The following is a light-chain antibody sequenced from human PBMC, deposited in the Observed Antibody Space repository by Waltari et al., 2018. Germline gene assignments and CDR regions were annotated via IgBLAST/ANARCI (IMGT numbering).Light chain of an antibody. Sequence: VVTQSPSAPASLGASVRLTFTLSGSHLSYALPWHQQRPEKGLRFLIKLNGDGSHTKGDGIPDCFSASSSGSDYYLTISSLQSEDEADYYWQTWATGGVFGGGTKLTVL. CDR2: LNGDGSH. CDR3: QTWATGGV. V-gene: IGLV4-69*01. J-gene: IGLJ3*02. CDR1: GSHLSYA.